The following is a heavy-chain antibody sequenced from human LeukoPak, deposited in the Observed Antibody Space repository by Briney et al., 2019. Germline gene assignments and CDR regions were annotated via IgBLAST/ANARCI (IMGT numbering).Heavy chain of an antibody. CDR3: ARGRGESRSGAYDY. D-gene: IGHD3-10*01. J-gene: IGHJ4*02. CDR1: GYTFTSYW. V-gene: IGHV5-51*01. CDR2: IYPGDSGT. Sequence: GESLKISCKGSGYTFTSYWIGWVRQEPGKGLEWMGIIYPGDSGTRYSPSFQGQVTISADKSISTAYLQWSSLKASETAMYYCARGRGESRSGAYDYWGQGTLVTVSS.